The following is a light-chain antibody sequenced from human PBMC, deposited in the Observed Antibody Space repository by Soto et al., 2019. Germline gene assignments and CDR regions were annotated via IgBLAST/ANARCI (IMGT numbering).Light chain of an antibody. CDR3: SSYAGTSILYV. V-gene: IGLV2-8*01. J-gene: IGLJ1*01. Sequence: QSALTQPRSASGSPGQSVTISCTGSSSDVGGYDYVSWYQQHPGKAPQLLIYEVTKRPSGVPDRFSGSKSGNTASLTVSGLQAEDEADYYCSSYAGTSILYVFGGGTKVTVL. CDR1: SSDVGGYDY. CDR2: EVT.